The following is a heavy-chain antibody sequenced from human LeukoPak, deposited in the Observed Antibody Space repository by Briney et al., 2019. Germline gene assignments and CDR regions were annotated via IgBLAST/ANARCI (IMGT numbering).Heavy chain of an antibody. CDR2: INPNSGGT. J-gene: IGHJ4*02. V-gene: IGHV1-2*02. Sequence: ASVKVSCKASGYTFTGYYMHWVRQAPGQGLEWMGWINPNSGGTNYAQKFQGRVTMTRDTSISTAYMELSRLRSDDTAVYYCAMQYSSSSGTFDYWGQGTLVTVSS. CDR3: AMQYSSSSGTFDY. D-gene: IGHD6-6*01. CDR1: GYTFTGYY.